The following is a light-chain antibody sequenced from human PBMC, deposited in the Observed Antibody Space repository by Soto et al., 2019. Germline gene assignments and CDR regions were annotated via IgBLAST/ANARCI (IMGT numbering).Light chain of an antibody. CDR1: TANIGKNY. J-gene: IGLJ3*02. Sequence: QDVVTQSPSTSGTPGQRVTISCSGNTANIGKNYVYWYQQFPGTAPKLLIYSDNQRPSWVPDRFSVSKSDTSASLAISGLRSEDEAVYSCAAWDDRMSGRVFGGGTKVTVL. V-gene: IGLV1-47*02. CDR3: AAWDDRMSGRV. CDR2: SDN.